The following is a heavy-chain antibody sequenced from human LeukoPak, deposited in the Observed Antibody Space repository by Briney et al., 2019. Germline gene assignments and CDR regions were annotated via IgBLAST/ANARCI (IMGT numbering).Heavy chain of an antibody. CDR1: GGSISSGAYY. V-gene: IGHV4-39*01. Sequence: PSETLSLTCTVSGGSISSGAYYWGWIRQPPGKGLEWIGNIYYGGSTYYNPSLRSRVTISVDTSKKQFSLKLSSVTAADTAVYYCARGGRILWFGELCWFDPWGQGTLVTVSS. CDR2: IYYGGST. CDR3: ARGGRILWFGELCWFDP. J-gene: IGHJ5*02. D-gene: IGHD3-10*01.